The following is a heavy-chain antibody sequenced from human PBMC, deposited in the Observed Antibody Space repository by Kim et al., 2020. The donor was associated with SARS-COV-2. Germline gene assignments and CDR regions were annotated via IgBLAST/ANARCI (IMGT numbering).Heavy chain of an antibody. CDR1: GYTFTGYY. CDR3: ATEPPYYDILTGYTTDYYY. Sequence: ASVKVSCKAPGYTFTGYYMHWVRQAPGQGLEWKGRINPNSGGTNYAQKFQGRVTMTRDTSISTAYMELSRLRSEDTAVYYSATEPPYYDILTGYTTDYYY. V-gene: IGHV1-2*06. CDR2: INPNSGGT. D-gene: IGHD3-9*01. J-gene: IGHJ6*01.